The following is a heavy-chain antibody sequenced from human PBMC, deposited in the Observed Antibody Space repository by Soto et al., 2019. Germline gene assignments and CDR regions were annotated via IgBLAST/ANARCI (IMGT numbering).Heavy chain of an antibody. CDR2: ISYDGSNK. Sequence: GGSLRLSCAASGFTFSSYGMHWVRQAPGKGLEWVAVISYDGSNKYYADSVKGRFTISRDNPKNTLYLQMNSLRAEDTAVYYCAKEYYDFWSGYLPFDYWGQGTLVTVSS. CDR1: GFTFSSYG. CDR3: AKEYYDFWSGYLPFDY. J-gene: IGHJ4*02. V-gene: IGHV3-30*18. D-gene: IGHD3-3*01.